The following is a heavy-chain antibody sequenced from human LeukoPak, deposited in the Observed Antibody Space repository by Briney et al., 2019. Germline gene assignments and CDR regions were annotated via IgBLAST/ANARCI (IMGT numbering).Heavy chain of an antibody. V-gene: IGHV4-30-2*05. J-gene: IGHJ4*02. D-gene: IGHD4-17*01. CDR2: ISHSESA. Sequence: PSETLSLTCTVSGGSISSGANYWSWIRQPPGRGLEWIGYISHSESAYYSPSLESRITISVDTSKNQFSLKLSSVTAADTAVYYCARATSVTSDFDYWGQGTLVTVSS. CDR3: ARATSVTSDFDY. CDR1: GGSISSGANY.